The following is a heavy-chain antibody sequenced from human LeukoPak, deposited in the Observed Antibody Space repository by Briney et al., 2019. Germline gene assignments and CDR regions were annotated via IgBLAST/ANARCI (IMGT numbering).Heavy chain of an antibody. D-gene: IGHD5-18*01. CDR2: IYTSGST. CDR3: ARFLGSGYSYGGDY. V-gene: IGHV4-61*02. J-gene: IGHJ4*02. Sequence: SQTLSLTCTVSGGSISSGSYYWSWIRQPAGKGLEWIGRIYTSGSTNYNPSLKSRVTLSVDTSKNQFSLKLSSVTAADTAVYYCARFLGSGYSYGGDYWGQGTLVTVSS. CDR1: GGSISSGSYY.